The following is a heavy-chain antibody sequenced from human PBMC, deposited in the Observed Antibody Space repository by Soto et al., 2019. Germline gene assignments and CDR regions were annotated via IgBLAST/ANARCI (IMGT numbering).Heavy chain of an antibody. J-gene: IGHJ5*02. CDR2: IAYSGRT. D-gene: IGHD3-22*01. Sequence: QVQLQESGPGLVKPSQTLSLTCTVSGDSISSGAYYWSWIRQHPGKGLEWIGYIAYSGRTYYNPSLQSRLTISLDTSGNQFSLKLASVTAADTAMYSCARARQYYDCEFDPWGQGTLVTVSS. CDR1: GDSISSGAYY. CDR3: ARARQYYDCEFDP. V-gene: IGHV4-31*03.